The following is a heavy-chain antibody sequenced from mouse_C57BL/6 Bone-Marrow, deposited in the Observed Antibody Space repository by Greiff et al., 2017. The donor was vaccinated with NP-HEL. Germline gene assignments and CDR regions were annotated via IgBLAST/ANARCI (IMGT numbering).Heavy chain of an antibody. V-gene: IGHV14-4*01. J-gene: IGHJ3*01. D-gene: IGHD2-12*01. CDR2: IDPENGDT. CDR3: TIYDEFAY. Sequence: VQLQQSGAELVRPGASVKLSCTASGFNIKDDYMHWVKQRPEQGLEWIGWIDPENGDTEYASKFQGKATITADPSSNTAYLQLSSLTSEDTAVYYCTIYDEFAYWGQGTLVTVSA. CDR1: GFNIKDDY.